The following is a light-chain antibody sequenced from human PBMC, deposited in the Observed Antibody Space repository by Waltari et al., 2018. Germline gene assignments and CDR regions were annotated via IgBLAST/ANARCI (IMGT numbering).Light chain of an antibody. CDR1: QSISRY. CDR3: QNHERLPAM. Sequence: SCRAIQSISRYVAWYQQKPGQAPRLLIYAASSRATGIPDRFSGSGSGTDFSLTISRLEPEDFAVYYCQNHERLPAMFGQGTKVEI. J-gene: IGKJ1*01. V-gene: IGKV3-20*01. CDR2: AAS.